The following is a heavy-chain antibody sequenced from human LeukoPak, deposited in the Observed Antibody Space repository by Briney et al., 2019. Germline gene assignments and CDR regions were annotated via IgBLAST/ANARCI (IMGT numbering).Heavy chain of an antibody. V-gene: IGHV4-34*01. CDR3: ARANSGWYQFDF. D-gene: IGHD6-19*01. CDR1: GGSFSGYY. Sequence: SETLSLTCAVYGGSFSGYYWSWIRQPPGKGLEWIGEINHSGSTNYNPSLKSRVTISVDTSKNQFSLKLSSVTAADTAVYYCARANSGWYQFDFWGQGTLVTVSS. CDR2: INHSGST. J-gene: IGHJ4*02.